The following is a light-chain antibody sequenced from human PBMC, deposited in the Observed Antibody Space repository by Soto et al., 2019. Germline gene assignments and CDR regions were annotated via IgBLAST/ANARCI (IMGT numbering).Light chain of an antibody. V-gene: IGKV3-15*01. J-gene: IGKJ2*01. CDR2: GAS. Sequence: DIVLTQSQGTQSLSPGERATLSCMASQSVSSNLAWYQQKPGQAPRLLIYGASGRATGIPARFSGSGSGTEFTLTISSLQSEDFAVYYCQHYNNWPFTFGQGTKVDIK. CDR3: QHYNNWPFT. CDR1: QSVSSN.